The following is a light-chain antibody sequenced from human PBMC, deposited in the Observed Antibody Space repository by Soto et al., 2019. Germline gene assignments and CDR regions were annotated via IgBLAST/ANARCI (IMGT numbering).Light chain of an antibody. V-gene: IGKV3-11*01. Sequence: EIVLTQSPATLSLSPGERATLSRRASQSVTSSLVWYQQKPGQSPRLLMYDASNRATDIPARFSGSGSGTDFTLTISSLETEDSAVYYCQQRSTWPRTFGGGTKVDIK. J-gene: IGKJ4*01. CDR1: QSVTSS. CDR2: DAS. CDR3: QQRSTWPRT.